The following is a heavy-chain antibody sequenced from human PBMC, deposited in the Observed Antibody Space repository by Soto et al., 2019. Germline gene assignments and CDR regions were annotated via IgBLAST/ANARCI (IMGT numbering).Heavy chain of an antibody. Sequence: GASVKVSCKASGYSVTAYYMHGLRQAPGQAFEWMGIINPGDHSTRYSHNFQGRVAMTSDTSTSTVYLELSSLRSEDTALYYCARSYVQNRRIDYLGRGNRITV. D-gene: IGHD3-16*01. CDR1: GYSVTAYY. CDR3: ARSYVQNRRIDY. CDR2: INPGDHST. J-gene: IGHJ4*02. V-gene: IGHV1-46*01.